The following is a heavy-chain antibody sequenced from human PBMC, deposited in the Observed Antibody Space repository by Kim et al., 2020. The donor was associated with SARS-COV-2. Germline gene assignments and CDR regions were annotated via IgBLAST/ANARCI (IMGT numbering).Heavy chain of an antibody. CDR3: ARGQPLDY. J-gene: IGHJ4*02. D-gene: IGHD2-2*01. Sequence: SETLSLTCSVSGGSIRSGGKFWTWIRQHPAKGLEWIGYISYSGNSHCSPSLRSRVSISLQTSENQFSLELTSVTAAATAVYYCARGQPLDYWGQGILVTV. CDR2: ISYSGNS. V-gene: IGHV4-31*03. CDR1: GGSIRSGGKF.